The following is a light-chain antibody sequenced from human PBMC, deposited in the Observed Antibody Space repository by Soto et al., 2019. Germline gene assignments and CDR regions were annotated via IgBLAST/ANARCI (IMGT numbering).Light chain of an antibody. CDR2: GAS. J-gene: IGKJ3*01. Sequence: EIVMTQSPATLSVSPGEGATLSCRASESVGTHLAWYQQKPGQAPRLLVYGASTRATGIPARFSGGGSGAEFTHTITSLQSEDFAIYYCQQYHYWPLTFGPGTRVDIK. CDR3: QQYHYWPLT. V-gene: IGKV3D-15*01. CDR1: ESVGTH.